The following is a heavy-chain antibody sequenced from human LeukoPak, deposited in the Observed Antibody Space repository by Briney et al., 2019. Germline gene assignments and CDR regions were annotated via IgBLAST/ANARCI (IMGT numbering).Heavy chain of an antibody. D-gene: IGHD2-8*01. CDR2: IYYSGST. CDR1: GGSISSYY. V-gene: IGHV4-59*01. J-gene: IGHJ5*02. CDR3: ARDDGVAVSDP. Sequence: SETLSLTCTDSGGSISSYYWSWIRQPPGKGLEWIGYIYYSGSTNYNPSLKSRVTISVVTSKNQFSLKLSSVTAADTAVYYCARDDGVAVSDPWGQGTLVTVSS.